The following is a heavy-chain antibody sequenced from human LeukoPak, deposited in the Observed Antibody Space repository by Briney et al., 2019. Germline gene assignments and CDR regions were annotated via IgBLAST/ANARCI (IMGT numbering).Heavy chain of an antibody. J-gene: IGHJ4*02. CDR2: IYYSGST. V-gene: IGHV4-59*01. CDR3: ARAYSGSYHGLPLDY. Sequence: PSETLSLTCAVYGGSFSSYYWSWIRQPPGKGLEWIGYIYYSGSTNYNPSLKSRVTISVDTSKNQFSLKLSSVTAADTAVYYCARAYSGSYHGLPLDYWGQGTLVTVSS. D-gene: IGHD1-26*01. CDR1: GGSFSSYY.